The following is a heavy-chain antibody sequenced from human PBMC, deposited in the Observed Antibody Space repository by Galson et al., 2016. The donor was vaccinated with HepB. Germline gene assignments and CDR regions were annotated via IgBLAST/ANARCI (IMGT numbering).Heavy chain of an antibody. Sequence: SLRLSCAASGFTFRNSGLNWVRQAPGKGLEGVSSIATSSTTYISNADSLKGRFTVSRDNAQNSLYLQMNSLRAQDTAVYYCARGYDYGAPKGDYWGQGTLVTVSS. V-gene: IGHV3-21*01. CDR2: IATSSTTYI. J-gene: IGHJ4*02. CDR1: GFTFRNSG. D-gene: IGHD4-17*01. CDR3: ARGYDYGAPKGDY.